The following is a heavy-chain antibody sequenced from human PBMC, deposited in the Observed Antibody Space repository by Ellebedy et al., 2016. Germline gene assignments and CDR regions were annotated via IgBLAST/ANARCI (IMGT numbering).Heavy chain of an antibody. Sequence: KFQGRVTMTTDTSTSTAYMELRSLRSDDTAVYYCARGVGATTAWFDPWGQGTLVTVSS. V-gene: IGHV1-18*01. J-gene: IGHJ5*02. D-gene: IGHD1-26*01. CDR3: ARGVGATTAWFDP.